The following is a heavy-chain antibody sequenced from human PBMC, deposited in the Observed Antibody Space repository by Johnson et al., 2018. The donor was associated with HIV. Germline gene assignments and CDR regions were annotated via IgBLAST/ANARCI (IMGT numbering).Heavy chain of an antibody. D-gene: IGHD4-17*01. CDR1: GFTFSSYA. CDR2: IRSSGTTK. CDR3: ARDYGDYAHDAFDI. Sequence: VQLVESGGGAVRPGGSLRLSCEASGFTFSSYAMHWVRQAPGKGLEWVSYIRSSGTTKFYAASVQGRFTISSDNSKTTLYLQMTSLRAEDTAVYYCARDYGDYAHDAFDIWGQGTVVTVSS. V-gene: IGHV3-48*01. J-gene: IGHJ3*02.